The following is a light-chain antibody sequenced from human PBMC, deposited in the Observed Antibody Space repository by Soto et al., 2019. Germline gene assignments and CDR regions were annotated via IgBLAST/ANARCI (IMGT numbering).Light chain of an antibody. CDR1: QSVSSSY. V-gene: IGKV3-20*01. CDR3: QQYGSSPYT. Sequence: EIVLTQSPGTLSLSPGERATLSCRASQSVSSSYLDWYQQKPGQAPRLLIYGASSRATGIPDRFSGSGSGTDFTFTISSLEPEDFAVYYCQQYGSSPYTVGKGTKLEIK. CDR2: GAS. J-gene: IGKJ2*01.